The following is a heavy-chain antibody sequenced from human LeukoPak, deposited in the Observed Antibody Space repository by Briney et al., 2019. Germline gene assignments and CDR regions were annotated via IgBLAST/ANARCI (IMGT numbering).Heavy chain of an antibody. CDR1: GSSISSGDYY. CDR2: IYHSGST. V-gene: IGHV4-30-2*01. Sequence: PSETLSLTCTVSGSSISSGDYYWSWIRQPPGKGLEWIGYIYHSGSTYYNPSLKSRVTISVDRSKNQFSLKLSSVTAADTAVYYCAREYCSSTSCYFDYWGQGTLVTVSS. D-gene: IGHD2-2*01. CDR3: AREYCSSTSCYFDY. J-gene: IGHJ4*02.